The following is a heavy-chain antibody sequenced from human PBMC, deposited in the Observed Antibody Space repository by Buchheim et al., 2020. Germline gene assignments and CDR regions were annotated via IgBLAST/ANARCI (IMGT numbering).Heavy chain of an antibody. J-gene: IGHJ4*02. Sequence: QVQLQQWGAGLLKPSETLSLTCAVYGGSFSGYYWSWIRQPPGKGLEWIGEINHSGSTNYNPSLKRRVTISVNRSKNQFSLELSSVTAADTAVYYCARGPGQQLVLDYWGQGTL. CDR3: ARGPGQQLVLDY. V-gene: IGHV4-34*01. D-gene: IGHD6-13*01. CDR2: INHSGST. CDR1: GGSFSGYY.